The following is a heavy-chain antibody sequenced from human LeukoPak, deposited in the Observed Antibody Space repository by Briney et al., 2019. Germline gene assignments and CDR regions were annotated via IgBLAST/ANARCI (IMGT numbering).Heavy chain of an antibody. CDR1: GGSFSGYY. Sequence: PSETLSLTCAVYGGSFSGYYWSWIRQSAGKGLEWIGRIYASGSTNYNPSLKSRVTISLDKSKNQFSLKLTSMTAADTAVYHCARGLVGTTGEQNWFDPWGQGTLVTVSS. CDR3: ARGLVGTTGEQNWFDP. J-gene: IGHJ5*02. CDR2: IYASGST. D-gene: IGHD1-26*01. V-gene: IGHV4-59*10.